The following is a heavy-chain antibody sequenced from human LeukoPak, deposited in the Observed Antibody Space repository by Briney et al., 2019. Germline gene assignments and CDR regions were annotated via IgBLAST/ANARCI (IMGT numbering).Heavy chain of an antibody. CDR3: ARVSVGVGGNNWFDP. J-gene: IGHJ5*02. D-gene: IGHD3-16*01. CDR2: IYYSGST. Sequence: SETLSLTCTVSGGSISSGDYYWSWIRQPPGKGLEWIGYIYYSGSTYYNPSLKSRVTISVDTSKNQFSLKLSSVTAADTAVYYCARVSVGVGGNNWFDPWGQGTLVTVSS. CDR1: GGSISSGDYY. V-gene: IGHV4-30-4*08.